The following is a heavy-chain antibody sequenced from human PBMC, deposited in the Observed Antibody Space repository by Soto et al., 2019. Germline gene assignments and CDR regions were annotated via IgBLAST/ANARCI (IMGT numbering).Heavy chain of an antibody. J-gene: IGHJ4*02. CDR3: ARDKITGLFDY. D-gene: IGHD2-8*02. CDR2: INHSGST. Sequence: SLTCAVSGGSFSVNHWSWIRQPPGKGLEWIGEINHSGSTHSNPSLKSRVTISVDTSKNQFSLKLTSVTAADTAVYYCARDKITGLFDYWGQGTLVTVSS. CDR1: GGSFSVNH. V-gene: IGHV4-34*01.